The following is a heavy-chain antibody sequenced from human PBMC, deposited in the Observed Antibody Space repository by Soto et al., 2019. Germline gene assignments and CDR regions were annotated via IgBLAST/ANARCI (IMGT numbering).Heavy chain of an antibody. D-gene: IGHD2-15*01. V-gene: IGHV4-59*01. Sequence: SETLSLTCTVSGGSISNYYCSWIRQPPGKGLEWIGYMYYSGSTNYNPSLKSRVTISIDTSKNQFSLKLSSVTAADTAVYYCARAGTATISDDWGQGTLVPVSS. J-gene: IGHJ1*01. CDR1: GGSISNYY. CDR2: MYYSGST. CDR3: ARAGTATISDD.